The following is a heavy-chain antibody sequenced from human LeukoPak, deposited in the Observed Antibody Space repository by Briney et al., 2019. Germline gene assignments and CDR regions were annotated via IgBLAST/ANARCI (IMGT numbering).Heavy chain of an antibody. D-gene: IGHD6-19*01. J-gene: IGHJ1*01. CDR3: ARAKGYSSGWYTNAEYFQH. Sequence: SETLSLTCAVYGGSFSGYYWSWIRQPPGKGLEWIGEINHSGSTNYNPSLKSRVTISVDTSKNQFSLKLSSVTAADTAVYYCARAKGYSSGWYTNAEYFQHWGQGTLVTVSS. CDR2: INHSGST. V-gene: IGHV4-34*01. CDR1: GGSFSGYY.